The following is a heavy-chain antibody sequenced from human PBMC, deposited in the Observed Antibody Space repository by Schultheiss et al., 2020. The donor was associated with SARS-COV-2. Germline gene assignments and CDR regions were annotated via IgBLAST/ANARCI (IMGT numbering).Heavy chain of an antibody. CDR2: IRSKANSYAT. Sequence: GGSLRLSCAASGFTFSGSAMHWVRQASGKGLEWVGRIRSKANSYATAYAASVKGRFTISRDDSKNTAYLQMNSLKTEDTAVYYCARDLSSGWVDYWGQGTLVTVSS. CDR3: ARDLSSGWVDY. D-gene: IGHD6-19*01. CDR1: GFTFSGSA. V-gene: IGHV3-73*01. J-gene: IGHJ4*02.